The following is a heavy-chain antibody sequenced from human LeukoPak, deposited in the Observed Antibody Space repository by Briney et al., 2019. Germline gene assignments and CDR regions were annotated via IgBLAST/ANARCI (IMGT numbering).Heavy chain of an antibody. V-gene: IGHV1-2*02. CDR2: INPNSGGT. CDR3: ARLVVISTTSEYFQE. J-gene: IGHJ1*01. Sequence: ATVNVSCKASGYPYTGYYMHWVTQAPAQAREGVRWINPNSGGTNYAKKFRGRVTRTRDTSSTTAYMELSRLRSDDTAVYYCARLVVISTTSEYFQEWGQGTLVMVSS. CDR1: GYPYTGYY. D-gene: IGHD3-22*01.